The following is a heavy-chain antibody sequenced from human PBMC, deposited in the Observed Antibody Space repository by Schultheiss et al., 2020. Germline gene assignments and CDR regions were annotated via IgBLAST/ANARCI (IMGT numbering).Heavy chain of an antibody. CDR3: ATGLIRLRRSDFDY. CDR1: GFIFSSYG. V-gene: IGHV1-46*01. Sequence: WGSLRLSCAASGFIFSSYGMHWVRQAPGQGLEWMGIINPSGGSTSYAQKFQGRVTMTRDMSTSTAYMELSSLRSEDTAVYFCATGLIRLRRSDFDYWGQGTLVTVSS. J-gene: IGHJ4*02. D-gene: IGHD5/OR15-5a*01. CDR2: INPSGGST.